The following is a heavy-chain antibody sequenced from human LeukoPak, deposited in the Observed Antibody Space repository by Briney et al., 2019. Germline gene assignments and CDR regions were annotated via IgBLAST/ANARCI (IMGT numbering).Heavy chain of an antibody. J-gene: IGHJ4*02. D-gene: IGHD3-3*01. CDR3: ARVLYYDFWSGYYHNNLIGY. V-gene: IGHV1-18*04. CDR2: ISAYNGNT. Sequence: ASVKVSCKASGYTFTSYYMHWVRQAPGQGLEWMGWISAYNGNTNYAQKLQGRVTMTTDTSTSTAYMELRSLRSDDTAVYYCARVLYYDFWSGYYHNNLIGYWGQGTLVTVSS. CDR1: GYTFTSYY.